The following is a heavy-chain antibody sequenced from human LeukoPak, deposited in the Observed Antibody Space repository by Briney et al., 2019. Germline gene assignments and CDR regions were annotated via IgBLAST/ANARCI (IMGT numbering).Heavy chain of an antibody. D-gene: IGHD4-17*01. CDR1: GYTFTGHY. J-gene: IGHJ3*02. CDR2: INPNSGGT. Sequence: GASVKVSCKASGYTFTGHYMHWVRRAPGQGLEWMGWINPNSGGTNYAQKFQGRVTMTRDTSISTAYMELSRLRSDDTAVYYCASAGFYGPDAFDIWGQGTMVTVSS. CDR3: ASAGFYGPDAFDI. V-gene: IGHV1-2*02.